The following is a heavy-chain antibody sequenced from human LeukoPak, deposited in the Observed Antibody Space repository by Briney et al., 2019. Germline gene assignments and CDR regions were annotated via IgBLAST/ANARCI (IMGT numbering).Heavy chain of an antibody. Sequence: GGSLRLSCAASGFTFSSYAMSWVRQAPGKGLEWVSAISGSGGSTYYADSVKGRFTISRDNAKNSLYLQMNSLRAEDMALYYCAKGGWTYCSSTSCYIPYFDYWGQGNLVTVSS. CDR1: GFTFSSYA. J-gene: IGHJ4*02. D-gene: IGHD2-2*02. V-gene: IGHV3-23*01. CDR2: ISGSGGST. CDR3: AKGGWTYCSSTSCYIPYFDY.